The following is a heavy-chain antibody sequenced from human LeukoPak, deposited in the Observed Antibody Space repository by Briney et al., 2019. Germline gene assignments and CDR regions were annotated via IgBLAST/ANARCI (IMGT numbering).Heavy chain of an antibody. CDR3: ARARRWDAAVEGWWFDP. J-gene: IGHJ5*02. D-gene: IGHD1-26*01. V-gene: IGHV4-34*01. CDR1: GGSFSGYY. CDR2: INHSGST. Sequence: SETLSLTCAVYGGSFSGYYWSWIRQPPGKGLEWIGEINHSGSTNYNPSLKSRVTISVDTSKNQFSLKLSSVTAADTAVYYCARARRWDAAVEGWWFDPWGQGTLVTVSS.